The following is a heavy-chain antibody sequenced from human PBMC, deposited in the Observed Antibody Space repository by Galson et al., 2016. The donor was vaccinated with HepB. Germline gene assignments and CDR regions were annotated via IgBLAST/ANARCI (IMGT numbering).Heavy chain of an antibody. V-gene: IGHV3-23*01. CDR2: ITCSGDAT. CDR3: GKHGGFDY. J-gene: IGHJ4*02. CDR1: GFSFSNPG. Sequence: SLRLSCAASGFSFSNPGMSWVRQAPGRGLEWVSGITCSGDATHYADFVKGRFTISRDNSKNTLYLYMNNLTAGDTAIYYCGKHGGFDYWGQGTLVTVSS. D-gene: IGHD3-16*01.